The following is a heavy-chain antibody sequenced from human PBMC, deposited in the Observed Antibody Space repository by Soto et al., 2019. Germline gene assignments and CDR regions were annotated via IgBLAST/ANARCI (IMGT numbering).Heavy chain of an antibody. CDR2: ISYDGGNN. CDR3: ASGRDGGWSYYYYYGMDV. D-gene: IGHD6-19*01. Sequence: GALRLSCAASGFSFRSYAMHWVRQAPGKGLEWVAVISYDGGNNYYANSVKGRFTISRDNSKNTLYLQMNSLMAEDTAVYYCASGRDGGWSYYYYYGMDVWGQGTTVTVSS. V-gene: IGHV3-30-3*01. CDR1: GFSFRSYA. J-gene: IGHJ6*02.